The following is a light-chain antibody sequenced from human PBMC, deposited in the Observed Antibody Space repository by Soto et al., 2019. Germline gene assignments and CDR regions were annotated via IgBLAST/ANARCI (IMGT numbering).Light chain of an antibody. CDR1: SSDVGAYKF. CDR2: EVS. J-gene: IGLJ3*02. V-gene: IGLV2-14*01. Sequence: QSALTQPASVSGSPGQSITISCTGTSSDVGAYKFVSWYQHYPGKAPKLMISEVSDRPSGVSNRFSGSKSGNTASLTISGLQTEDEADYYCSSYAGSRTGVFGGGTKVTVL. CDR3: SSYAGSRTGV.